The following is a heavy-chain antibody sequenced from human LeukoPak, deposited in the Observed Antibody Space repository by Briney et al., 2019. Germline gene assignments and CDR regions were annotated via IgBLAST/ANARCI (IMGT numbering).Heavy chain of an antibody. Sequence: SETLSLTCAVYGGSFSGYYWSWIRQPRGKGLEWIGEINHSGSTNYNPSLKSRVTISVDTSKNQFSLKLSSVTAADTAVYYCARGLGRYYGSGSYFGSPRWFDPWGQGTLVTVSS. CDR3: ARGLGRYYGSGSYFGSPRWFDP. J-gene: IGHJ5*02. D-gene: IGHD3-10*01. CDR2: INHSGST. CDR1: GGSFSGYY. V-gene: IGHV4-34*01.